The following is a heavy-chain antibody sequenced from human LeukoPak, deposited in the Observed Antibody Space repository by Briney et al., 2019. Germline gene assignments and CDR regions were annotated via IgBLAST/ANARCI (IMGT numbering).Heavy chain of an antibody. J-gene: IGHJ5*02. V-gene: IGHV4-39*01. CDR1: GGSISSSSYY. D-gene: IGHD6-19*01. Sequence: SETLSLTCTVSGGSISSSSYYWGWIRQPPGKGLEWIGSIYFSGSTYYNPSLKSRVTISVDTSKNQFSLKLSSVTAADTAVYYCARRLAVAGNWFDPWGKGTLVTVSS. CDR3: ARRLAVAGNWFDP. CDR2: IYFSGST.